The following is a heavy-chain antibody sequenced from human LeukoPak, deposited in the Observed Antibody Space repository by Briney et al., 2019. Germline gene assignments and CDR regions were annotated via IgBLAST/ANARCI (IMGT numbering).Heavy chain of an antibody. D-gene: IGHD1-26*01. CDR1: GFTFSSYA. CDR2: ISGSGSST. V-gene: IGHV3-23*01. Sequence: GGSLRLSCAASGFTFSSYAMSWVRQAPGKGLEWVSAISGSGSSTYYADSVKGRFTISRDNSKNTLYLQMNSLRAEDTAVYCCARDLWTGATPTVDYWGQGTLVTVSS. J-gene: IGHJ4*02. CDR3: ARDLWTGATPTVDY.